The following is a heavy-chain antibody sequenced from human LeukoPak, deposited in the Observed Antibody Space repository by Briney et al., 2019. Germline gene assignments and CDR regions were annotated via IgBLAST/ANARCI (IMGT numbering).Heavy chain of an antibody. CDR2: IIPIFGTA. CDR1: GGTFSSYA. Sequence: ASVKVSCKASGGTFSSYAISWVRQAPGQGLEWMGGIIPIFGTANYAQKFQGRVTITADESTSTAYMELSGLRSEDTAVYYCARACYPYSSGWFFDYWGQGTLVTVSS. CDR3: ARACYPYSSGWFFDY. D-gene: IGHD6-19*01. J-gene: IGHJ4*02. V-gene: IGHV1-69*13.